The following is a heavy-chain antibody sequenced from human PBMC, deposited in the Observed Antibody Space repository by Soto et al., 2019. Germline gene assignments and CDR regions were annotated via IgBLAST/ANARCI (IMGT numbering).Heavy chain of an antibody. CDR3: ARDRGSDDAFDI. D-gene: IGHD2-15*01. Sequence: SVPLSLTCTVSGGSIVNYYWLRILQPPGKGLEWIGYIYYSGSTNYNPSLKSRVTISVDTSKNQFSLKLSSVTAADTAVYYCARDRGSDDAFDIWGQGTMLTVSS. CDR2: IYYSGST. J-gene: IGHJ3*02. V-gene: IGHV4-59*01. CDR1: GGSIVNYY.